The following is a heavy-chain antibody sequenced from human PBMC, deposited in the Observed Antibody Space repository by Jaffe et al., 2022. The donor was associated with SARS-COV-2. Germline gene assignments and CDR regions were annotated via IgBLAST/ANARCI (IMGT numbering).Heavy chain of an antibody. CDR3: ARRKDYGDRIFDY. D-gene: IGHD4-17*01. J-gene: IGHJ4*02. Sequence: QLQLQESGPGLVKPSETLSLTCTVSGGSISSSSYYWGWIRQPPGEGLEWIGSIYYSGSTYYNPSLKSRVTISVDRSKNQFSLNLSSVTAADTAVYYCARRKDYGDRIFDYWGQGTLVTVSS. V-gene: IGHV4-39*01. CDR2: IYYSGST. CDR1: GGSISSSSYY.